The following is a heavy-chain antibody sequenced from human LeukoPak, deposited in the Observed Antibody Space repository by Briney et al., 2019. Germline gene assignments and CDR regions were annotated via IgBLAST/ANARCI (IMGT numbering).Heavy chain of an antibody. CDR1: GFTFSSYA. V-gene: IGHV3-23*01. J-gene: IGHJ3*02. Sequence: GGSLRLSCAASGFTFSSYAMRWVRQAPGKGLEWVSAISGSGGSTYYADSVKGRFTISRDNSKNTLYLQMNSLRAEDTAVYYCAKDIRATVTGSDAFDIWGQGTMVTVSS. CDR3: AKDIRATVTGSDAFDI. D-gene: IGHD4-17*01. CDR2: ISGSGGST.